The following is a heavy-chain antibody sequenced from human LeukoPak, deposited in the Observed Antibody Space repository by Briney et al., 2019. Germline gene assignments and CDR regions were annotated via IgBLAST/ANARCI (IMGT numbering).Heavy chain of an antibody. Sequence: SVKVSCKASGGTFSSYAISWVRQAPGHGLEWMGGIIPIFGTANYAQKFQGRVTITADESTSTAYMELSSLRSEDTAVYYCAAQSTIFGVVIIVDNWFDPWGQGTLVTVSS. CDR1: GGTFSSYA. CDR3: AAQSTIFGVVIIVDNWFDP. V-gene: IGHV1-69*13. CDR2: IIPIFGTA. J-gene: IGHJ5*02. D-gene: IGHD3-3*01.